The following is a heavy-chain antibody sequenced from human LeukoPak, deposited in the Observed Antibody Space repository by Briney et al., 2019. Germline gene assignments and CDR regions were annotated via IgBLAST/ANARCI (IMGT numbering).Heavy chain of an antibody. CDR2: INHSGST. D-gene: IGHD3-16*02. V-gene: IGHV4-34*01. Sequence: LETLSLTCAVYGGSFSGYYWSWIRQPPGKGLEWIGEINHSGSTNYNPSLKSRVTISVDTSKNQLSLKLSSVTAADTAVYYCARGNDYVWGSYRYTPVHAFDIWGQGTMVTVSS. CDR1: GGSFSGYY. J-gene: IGHJ3*02. CDR3: ARGNDYVWGSYRYTPVHAFDI.